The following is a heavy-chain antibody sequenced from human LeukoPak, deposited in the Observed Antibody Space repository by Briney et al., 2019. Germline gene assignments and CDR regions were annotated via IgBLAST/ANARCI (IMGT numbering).Heavy chain of an antibody. Sequence: GGSLRLSCAASGFTFNSYSMHWVRQAPGKGLEWVSSISSSSSYIYYADSVKGRFTISRDNAKNSLYLQMNSLRAEDTAVYYCARDQNLVYCSSTSCYTFSYYYGMDVWGQGTTVTVSS. J-gene: IGHJ6*02. CDR3: ARDQNLVYCSSTSCYTFSYYYGMDV. CDR2: ISSSSSYI. CDR1: GFTFNSYS. D-gene: IGHD2-2*02. V-gene: IGHV3-21*01.